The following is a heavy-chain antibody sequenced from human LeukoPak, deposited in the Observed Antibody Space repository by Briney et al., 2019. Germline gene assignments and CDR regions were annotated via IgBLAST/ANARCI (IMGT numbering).Heavy chain of an antibody. CDR3: ARETPEAHSGSLSGIRFDP. Sequence: GGSLRLSCAASGFTFSSYWMSWVRQAPGKGLEWVANIKQDGSEKYYVDSVKGRFTISRDNAKNSLYLQMNSLRAEDTAVYYCARETPEAHSGSLSGIRFDPWGQGTLVTVSS. D-gene: IGHD1-26*01. CDR2: IKQDGSEK. J-gene: IGHJ5*02. CDR1: GFTFSSYW. V-gene: IGHV3-7*01.